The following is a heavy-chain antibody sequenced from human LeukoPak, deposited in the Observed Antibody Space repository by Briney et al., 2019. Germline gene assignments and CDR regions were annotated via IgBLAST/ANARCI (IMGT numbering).Heavy chain of an antibody. V-gene: IGHV1-3*04. Sequence: ASVKVSCKTSGYTFTNYGMHWVRQAPRQSFEWMGWINTGNGNTKSSQKFQDRVTLTRDTSASTAYMELNSLSSEDTAVYYCARVPLHDASGRYYPHWGQGTLVTVSS. J-gene: IGHJ1*01. CDR1: GYTFTNYG. CDR2: INTGNGNT. CDR3: ARVPLHDASGRYYPH. D-gene: IGHD3-22*01.